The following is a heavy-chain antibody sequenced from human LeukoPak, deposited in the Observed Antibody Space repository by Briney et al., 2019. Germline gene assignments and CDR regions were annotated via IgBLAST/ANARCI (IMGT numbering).Heavy chain of an antibody. J-gene: IGHJ3*02. Sequence: ASVKVSCNASGYTFTSYGFTWVRQAPGQGLEWMGWISAYIGNTKYAQKLQGRVTMTTDTSTSTAYMELRSLRSDDTAVYYCARDRGVGATRGKFAFDIWGQGTMVTVSS. V-gene: IGHV1-18*01. CDR1: GYTFTSYG. CDR3: ARDRGVGATRGKFAFDI. D-gene: IGHD1-26*01. CDR2: ISAYIGNT.